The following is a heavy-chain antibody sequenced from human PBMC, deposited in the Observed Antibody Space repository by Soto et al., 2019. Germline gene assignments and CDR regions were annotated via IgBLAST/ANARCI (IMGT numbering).Heavy chain of an antibody. J-gene: IGHJ6*02. CDR2: IYPCDSDT. V-gene: IGHV5-51*01. D-gene: IGHD5-12*01. Sequence: GESLKISCKGSGYSFTSYWIGWVRQMPGKGLEWMGIIYPCDSDTRYSPSFQGQVTISADKSISTAYLQWSSLKASDTAMYYCARCDGGYFTDYYYYYGMDVWGQGTTVTVSS. CDR3: ARCDGGYFTDYYYYYGMDV. CDR1: GYSFTSYW.